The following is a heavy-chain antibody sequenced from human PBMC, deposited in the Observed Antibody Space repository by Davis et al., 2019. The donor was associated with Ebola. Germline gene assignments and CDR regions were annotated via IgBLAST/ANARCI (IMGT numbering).Heavy chain of an antibody. Sequence: GESLKISCAASGFTFSSYSMNWVRQAPGKGLEWVSSISSSSSYIYYADSVKGRFTISRDNAKNSLYLQMNSLRDEDTAVYYCVREWFGETDWGPGTLVTVSS. D-gene: IGHD3-10*01. CDR2: ISSSSSYI. CDR3: VREWFGETD. CDR1: GFTFSSYS. V-gene: IGHV3-21*01. J-gene: IGHJ4*02.